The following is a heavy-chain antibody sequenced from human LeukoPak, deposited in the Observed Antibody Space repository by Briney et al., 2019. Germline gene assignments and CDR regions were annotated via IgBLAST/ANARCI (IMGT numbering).Heavy chain of an antibody. CDR2: ISGYNGDT. V-gene: IGHV1-18*01. CDR3: ARDPTNTSGRYAHFDY. D-gene: IGHD6-19*01. J-gene: IGHJ4*02. CDR1: GYTFTHHG. Sequence: VASVKVSCKASGYTFTHHGITWVRQAPGQGLEWMGWISGYNGDTHFAQNFRGRTTMTTDTATSTAYMELRSLTSDDTAVYYCARDPTNTSGRYAHFDYWGQGTLVTVSS.